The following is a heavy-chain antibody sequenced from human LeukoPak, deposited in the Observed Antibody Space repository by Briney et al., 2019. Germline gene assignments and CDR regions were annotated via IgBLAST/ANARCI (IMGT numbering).Heavy chain of an antibody. V-gene: IGHV4-61*02. CDR1: GGSISSGSYY. Sequence: PSETLSLTCTVSGGSISSGSYYWSWIRQPAGKGLEWIGRIYGSGNTNYNPSLKSRVTIPVDTSKNQFSLKLNSVTAADTAVYYCARGVGSTSSNWFDPWGQGTLVTVSS. D-gene: IGHD2-2*01. CDR2: IYGSGNT. J-gene: IGHJ5*02. CDR3: ARGVGSTSSNWFDP.